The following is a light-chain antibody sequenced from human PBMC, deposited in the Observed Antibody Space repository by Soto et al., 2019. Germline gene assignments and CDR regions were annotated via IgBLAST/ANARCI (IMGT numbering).Light chain of an antibody. V-gene: IGKV1-39*01. J-gene: IGKJ1*01. CDR1: QGFTTY. CDR3: QQSYSTTWT. Sequence: DIQMTQSPSSLSASVGDRVSITCRASQGFTTYLNWYQQKPGNAPKLLIYAASTLQSGVPSRFRGSGSETDFTLTISSLQPEDFATYSCQQSYSTTWTFGQGTKVEIK. CDR2: AAS.